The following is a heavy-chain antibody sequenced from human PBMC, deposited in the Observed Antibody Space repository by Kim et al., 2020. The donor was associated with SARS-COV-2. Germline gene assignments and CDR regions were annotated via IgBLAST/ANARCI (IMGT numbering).Heavy chain of an antibody. CDR3: ARSGPSITGFDY. D-gene: IGHD1-20*01. Sequence: TNDAQKLKGRLTMTTDTSTSTVYMELRSLRSDDTAIYYCARSGPSITGFDYWGQGTLVTVSS. V-gene: IGHV1-18*01. CDR2: T. J-gene: IGHJ4*02.